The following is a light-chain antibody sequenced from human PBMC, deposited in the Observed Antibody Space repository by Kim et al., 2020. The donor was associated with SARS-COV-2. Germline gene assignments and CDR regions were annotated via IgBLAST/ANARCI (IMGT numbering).Light chain of an antibody. CDR3: HQRGDWPVT. J-gene: IGKJ5*01. V-gene: IGKV3-11*01. Sequence: SAPREGATPSCRASQRISSYLAWYQQKPGQAPRLLIYHASNRATGSPARFSGSGSETDFTLTISSLEPEDFAVYYCHQRGDWPVTVGRGTRLEIK. CDR1: QRISSY. CDR2: HAS.